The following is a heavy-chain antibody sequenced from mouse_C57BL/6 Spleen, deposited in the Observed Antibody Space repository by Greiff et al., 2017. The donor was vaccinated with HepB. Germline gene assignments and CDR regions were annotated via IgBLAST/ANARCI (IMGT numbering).Heavy chain of an antibody. CDR2: FYPGSGSI. J-gene: IGHJ3*01. Sequence: QVQLKESGAELVKPGASVKLSCKASGYTFTEYTIHWVKQRSGQGLEWIGWFYPGSGSIKYNEKFKDKATLTADKSSSTVYMELSRLTSEDSAVYFCARHEERDYDEGAWFAYWGQGTLVTVSA. CDR1: GYTFTEYT. V-gene: IGHV1-62-2*01. D-gene: IGHD2-4*01. CDR3: ARHEERDYDEGAWFAY.